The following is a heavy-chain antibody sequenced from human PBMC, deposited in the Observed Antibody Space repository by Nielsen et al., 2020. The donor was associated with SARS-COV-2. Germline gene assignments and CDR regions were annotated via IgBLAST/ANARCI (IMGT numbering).Heavy chain of an antibody. CDR3: ARDRVAAAGTAPNYYYYYGMDV. V-gene: IGHV4-59*02. CDR1: GFTVSSNY. CDR2: IYYSGST. Sequence: ESLKISCAASGFTVSSNYMSWIRQPPGKGLEWIGYIYYSGSTYYNPSLKSRVTISVDTSKNQFSLKLSSVTAADTAVYYCARDRVAAAGTAPNYYYYYGMDVWGQGTTVTVSS. J-gene: IGHJ6*02. D-gene: IGHD6-13*01.